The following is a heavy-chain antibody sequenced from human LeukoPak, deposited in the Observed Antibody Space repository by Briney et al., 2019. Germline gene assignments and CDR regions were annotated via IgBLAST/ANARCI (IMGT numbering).Heavy chain of an antibody. D-gene: IGHD1-14*01. J-gene: IGHJ4*02. CDR3: VRDRDRAEFYFDY. CDR1: GFTFSDYG. V-gene: IGHV3-33*01. Sequence: GGSLRLSCTASGFTFSDYGMHWVRQAPGKGLEWVAIIWYDGYNKYYADSVRGRFTISRDNSKNTVYVQMNNLRAEDTAVYYCVRDRDRAEFYFDYWGQGTLVTVSS. CDR2: IWYDGYNK.